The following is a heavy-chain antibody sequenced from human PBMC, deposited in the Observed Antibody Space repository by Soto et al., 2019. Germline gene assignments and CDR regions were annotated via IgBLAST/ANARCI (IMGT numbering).Heavy chain of an antibody. CDR1: GYTFTSYG. Sequence: QVQLVQSGAEVKNPGASVKVSCKTFGYTFTSYGIGWVRQAPGQGLEWMGWINTYNGNTNYAQNLQGRVTLTTDTSTSTAYMELRSLRSNDTAIYYCAMVDVDVTPSPQDVWGQGTTVTVSS. CDR3: AMVDVDVTPSPQDV. J-gene: IGHJ6*02. D-gene: IGHD2-2*03. CDR2: INTYNGNT. V-gene: IGHV1-18*01.